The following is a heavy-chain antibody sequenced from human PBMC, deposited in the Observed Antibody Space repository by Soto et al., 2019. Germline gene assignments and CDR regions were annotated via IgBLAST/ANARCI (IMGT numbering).Heavy chain of an antibody. Sequence: QVQLVESGGGVVQPGRSLRLSCAASGFTFSSYGMHWVRQAPGKGLEWVAVIWYDGSNKYYADSVKGRFTISRDNSKNTLYLQMNSLRAEDTAVYYCARDTVTYYDFWRSDYYYYGMDVWGQGTTVTVSS. CDR3: ARDTVTYYDFWRSDYYYYGMDV. J-gene: IGHJ6*02. CDR2: IWYDGSNK. D-gene: IGHD3-3*01. V-gene: IGHV3-33*01. CDR1: GFTFSSYG.